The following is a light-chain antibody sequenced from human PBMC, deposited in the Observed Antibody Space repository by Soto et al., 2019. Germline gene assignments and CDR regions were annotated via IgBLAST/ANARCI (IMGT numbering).Light chain of an antibody. V-gene: IGLV2-14*01. Sequence: QSVLTQPASVSGSPGQSITISCTGTSSDVGDYPYVSWYQQHPGEVPKLIIYEVTNRPSGVTSRFSGSKSENTASLTISGLQAEDEADYYCSSYSATNTLVFGGGTKVTVL. CDR3: SSYSATNTLV. J-gene: IGLJ1*01. CDR2: EVT. CDR1: SSDVGDYPY.